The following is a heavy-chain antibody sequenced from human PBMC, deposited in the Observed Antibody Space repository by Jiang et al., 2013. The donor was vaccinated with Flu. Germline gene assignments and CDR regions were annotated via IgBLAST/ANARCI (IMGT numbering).Heavy chain of an antibody. V-gene: IGHV2-70*01. D-gene: IGHD2-2*01. CDR1: GFSLSTSGMC. Sequence: KPTQTLTLTCTFSGFSLSTSGMCVSWIRQPPGKALEWLALIDWDDDKYYSTSLKTRLTISKDTSKNQVVLTMTNMDPVDTATYYCARFRGTSSAYYGMDVWGQGTTVTVSS. CDR2: IDWDDDK. J-gene: IGHJ6*02. CDR3: ARFRGTSSAYYGMDV.